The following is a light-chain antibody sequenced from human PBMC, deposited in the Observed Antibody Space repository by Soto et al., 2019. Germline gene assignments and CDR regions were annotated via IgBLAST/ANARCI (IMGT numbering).Light chain of an antibody. CDR1: QTISSW. V-gene: IGKV1-5*03. Sequence: IQMTQSPSAVSGSVGDRVTITCRASQTISSWLAWYQQKPGKAPKLLIYKASTLKSGVPSRFSGSGSGTEFTLTISRLQPDDFATYYCQQSYSTPRTFGQGTKVDIK. CDR2: KAS. CDR3: QQSYSTPRT. J-gene: IGKJ1*01.